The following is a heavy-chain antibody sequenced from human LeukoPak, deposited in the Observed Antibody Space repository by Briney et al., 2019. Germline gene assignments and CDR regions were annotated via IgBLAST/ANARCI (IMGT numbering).Heavy chain of an antibody. CDR2: IYTSGST. V-gene: IGHV4-4*09. D-gene: IGHD2-2*02. Sequence: PSETLSLTCTVSGGSISSYYWSWIRQPPGKGLEWIGYIYTSGSTNYNPSLKSRVTISVDTSKNQFSLKLSSVTAADTAVYYCARRRCSSTSCYTSWFDPWGQGTLVTVPS. CDR1: GGSISSYY. CDR3: ARRRCSSTSCYTSWFDP. J-gene: IGHJ5*02.